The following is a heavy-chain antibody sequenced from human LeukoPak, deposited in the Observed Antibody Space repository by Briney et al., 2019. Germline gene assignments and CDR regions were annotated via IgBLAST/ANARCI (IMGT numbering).Heavy chain of an antibody. CDR2: ISSSGSYI. J-gene: IGHJ4*02. CDR3: ARFMPTNYYDSSGLFDY. D-gene: IGHD3-22*01. CDR1: GFTFSSYS. V-gene: IGHV3-21*01. Sequence: PGGSLRLSCAASGFTFSSYSMNWVRQAPGKGLEWVSSISSSGSYIYYADSVKGRFTISRDNAKNSLYLQMNSLRAEDTAVYYCARFMPTNYYDSSGLFDYWGQGTLVTVSS.